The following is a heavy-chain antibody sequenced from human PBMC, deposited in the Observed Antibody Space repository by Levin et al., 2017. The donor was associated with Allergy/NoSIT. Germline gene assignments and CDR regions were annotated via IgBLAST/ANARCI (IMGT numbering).Heavy chain of an antibody. CDR3: ARDHGSAYRHDYGDYGGEAFDI. CDR2: IYYSGST. J-gene: IGHJ3*02. Sequence: PSETLSLTCTVSGGSISSGGYYWSWIRQHPGKGLEWIGYIYYSGSTYYNPSLKSRVTISVDTSKNQFSLKLSSVTAADTAVYYCARDHGSAYRHDYGDYGGEAFDIWGQGTMVTVSS. CDR1: GGSISSGGYY. D-gene: IGHD4-17*01. V-gene: IGHV4-31*03.